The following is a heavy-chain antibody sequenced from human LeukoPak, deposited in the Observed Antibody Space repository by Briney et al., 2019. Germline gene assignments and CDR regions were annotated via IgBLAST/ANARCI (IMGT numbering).Heavy chain of an antibody. CDR3: ARGRYGSGSYYLYYYGMDV. Sequence: GGSLRLSCAASGFTFSSYDMHWVRQATGKGLEWVSAIGTAGDTYYPGSVKGRFTISRENAKNSLYLQMNSLRAGDTAVYYCARGRYGSGSYYLYYYGMDVWGQGTTVTVSS. CDR2: IGTAGDT. J-gene: IGHJ6*02. CDR1: GFTFSSYD. V-gene: IGHV3-13*04. D-gene: IGHD3-10*01.